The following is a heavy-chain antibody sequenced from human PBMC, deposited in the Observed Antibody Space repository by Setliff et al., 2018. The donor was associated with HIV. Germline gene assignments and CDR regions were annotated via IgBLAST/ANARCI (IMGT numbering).Heavy chain of an antibody. CDR3: ARTNWPKGELQPFDV. CDR1: GVSITSYY. Sequence: SETLSLTCTVSGVSITSYYWSWVRQVPGKGLEWIGNTYYGGSTDYSNYNPSLKSRVIISVDTSKNQFSLNLGSVTAADTAVYFCARTNWPKGELQPFDVWGQGTMVTVSS. J-gene: IGHJ3*01. D-gene: IGHD1-7*01. CDR2: TYYGGST. V-gene: IGHV4-59*08.